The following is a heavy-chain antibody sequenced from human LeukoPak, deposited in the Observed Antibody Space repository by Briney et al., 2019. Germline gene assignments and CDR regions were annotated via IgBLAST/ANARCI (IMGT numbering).Heavy chain of an antibody. V-gene: IGHV3-73*01. CDR1: GFTFSGSA. CDR2: IRNRANTYAT. J-gene: IGHJ4*02. CDR3: TRRNEVGPTEFDY. D-gene: IGHD1-26*01. Sequence: GGSLRLSCAASGFTFSGSAMHWVRQASGKGLEWVGRIRNRANTYATAYAASVKGRFTISRDDSKNTAYLQMNSLKTEDTAVYYCTRRNEVGPTEFDYWGQGTLVTVSS.